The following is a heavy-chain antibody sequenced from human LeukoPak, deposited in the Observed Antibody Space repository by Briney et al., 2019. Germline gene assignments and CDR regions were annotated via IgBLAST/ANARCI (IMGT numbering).Heavy chain of an antibody. CDR3: ATNGGGDSGYGNFDY. CDR2: ISGSGGAT. Sequence: GGTLRLSCAASGLTFNTYGMSWVRQAPGKGLEWVSGISGSGGATYYADSVKGRFTISRDNAKNSLYLQMNSLRTEDTALYYCATNGGGDSGYGNFDYWGQGTLVTVSS. CDR1: GLTFNTYG. J-gene: IGHJ4*02. V-gene: IGHV3-23*01. D-gene: IGHD5-12*01.